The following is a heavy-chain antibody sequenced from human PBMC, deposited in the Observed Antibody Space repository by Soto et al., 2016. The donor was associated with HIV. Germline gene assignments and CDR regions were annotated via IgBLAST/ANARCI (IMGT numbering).Heavy chain of an antibody. CDR3: AKXVGHRDGWHNWFDP. J-gene: IGHJ5*02. D-gene: IGHD6-19*01. Sequence: QVQLQESGPGLVKPSETLSLTCTVSGGATSGYYWSWIRQPPGKGLEWIGYIYYTGIPKYNPSLESRVTISVDTSKNQFSLKLTSVTAADTAMYFCAKXVGHRDGWHNWFDPWGQGSWSPSPQ. V-gene: IGHV4-59*01. CDR2: IYYTGIP. CDR1: GGATSGYY.